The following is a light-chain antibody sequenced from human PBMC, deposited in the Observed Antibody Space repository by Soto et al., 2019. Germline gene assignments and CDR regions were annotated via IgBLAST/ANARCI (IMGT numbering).Light chain of an antibody. CDR1: SKDFGGYNY. CDR2: DVS. V-gene: IGLV2-14*01. Sequence: QSALTQPASVSGSPGQSITLSCTGTSKDFGGYNYVSWYQQHPGKAPRLMIYDVSDRPSGVSNRFSGSKSGNTASLTISGLQTEDEADYYCSSYKSGSTPYVFGTGTKVTVL. CDR3: SSYKSGSTPYV. J-gene: IGLJ1*01.